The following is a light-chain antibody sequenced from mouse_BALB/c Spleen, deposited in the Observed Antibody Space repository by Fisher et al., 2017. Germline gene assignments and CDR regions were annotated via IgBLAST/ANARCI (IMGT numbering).Light chain of an antibody. CDR3: HQRSSYLCT. CDR2: STS. Sequence: IVLTQSPAIMAASLGQKVTMTCSASSSVSSSYLYWYQQKPGSSPKLWIYSTSNLASGFPARFSGSGSGTSYSLIISSMEAEDAATYYCHQRSSYLCTFGGGTKLEIK. J-gene: IGKJ2*01. CDR1: SSVSSSY. V-gene: IGKV4-79*01.